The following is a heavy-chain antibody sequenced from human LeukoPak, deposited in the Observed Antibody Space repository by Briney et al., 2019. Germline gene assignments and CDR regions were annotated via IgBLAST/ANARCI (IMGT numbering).Heavy chain of an antibody. CDR3: AKGGEAKWFGELLKTQYHYYMDV. D-gene: IGHD3-10*01. J-gene: IGHJ6*03. Sequence: SETLSLTCTVSGGSISSSSYYWGWIRQPPGKGLEWIGSIYYSGSTYYNPSLKSRVTISVDTSKNQFSLKLSSVTAADTAVYYCAKGGEAKWFGELLKTQYHYYMDVWGKGTTVTVSS. CDR2: IYYSGST. CDR1: GGSISSSSYY. V-gene: IGHV4-39*07.